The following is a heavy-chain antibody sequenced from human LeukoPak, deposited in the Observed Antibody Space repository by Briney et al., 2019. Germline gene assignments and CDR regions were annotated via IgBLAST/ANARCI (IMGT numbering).Heavy chain of an antibody. D-gene: IGHD2-2*01. CDR2: IKQDGSEK. V-gene: IGHV3-7*01. CDR3: ARLPYCGTTSCFVFDY. Sequence: GGSLRLSCVASGITFRDYWMSWVRQAPGKGLEWVANIKQDGSEKYYVDSVKGQFTISRDNAKNLLSLQMNSLRAEDTAVYYCARLPYCGTTSCFVFDYWGQGTLVTVSS. J-gene: IGHJ4*02. CDR1: GITFRDYW.